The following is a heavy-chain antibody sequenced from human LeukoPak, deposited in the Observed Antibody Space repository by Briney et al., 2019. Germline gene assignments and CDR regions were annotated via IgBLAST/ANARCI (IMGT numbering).Heavy chain of an antibody. CDR3: ARGMIFDY. CDR2: ISNSSSYI. CDR1: GLAFSSYT. V-gene: IGHV3-21*01. J-gene: IGHJ4*02. Sequence: GGSLRPSCAPSGLAFSSYTMNWVPQAPGKGLECVSSISNSSSYIYYADSVKGRFTISRDNAKNSLYLQMTSLRAEDTAVYYCARGMIFDYWGQGTLVTVSS. D-gene: IGHD3-16*01.